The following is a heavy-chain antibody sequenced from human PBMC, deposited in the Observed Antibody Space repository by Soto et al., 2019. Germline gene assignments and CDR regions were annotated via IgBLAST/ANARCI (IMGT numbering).Heavy chain of an antibody. Sequence: TSETLSLTCAVSGGSISSSSYYWGWIRQPPGKGMEWIGSIYYSGSTYYNPSLKSRVTISVDTSKNQFSLNMSSVTAAKTFVYYCARLGITMIVVVTPSPYWGKETLVTVPS. V-gene: IGHV4-39*01. J-gene: IGHJ4*02. CDR1: GGSISSSSYY. CDR3: ARLGITMIVVVTPSPY. CDR2: IYYSGST. D-gene: IGHD3-22*01.